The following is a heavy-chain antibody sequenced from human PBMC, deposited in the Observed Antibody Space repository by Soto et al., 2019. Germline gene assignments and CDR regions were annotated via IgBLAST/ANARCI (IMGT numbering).Heavy chain of an antibody. CDR3: ARGGYPSIDY. V-gene: IGHV3-33*08. D-gene: IGHD5-12*01. CDR1: GFTFSSYS. Sequence: GGSLRLSCAASGFTFSSYSMNWVRQAPGKGLEWVAIIWYDGSNKYYADSVKGRFTISRDNSKNTLYLQMNSLRAEDTAVYYCARGGYPSIDYWGQGTLVTVSS. CDR2: IWYDGSNK. J-gene: IGHJ4*02.